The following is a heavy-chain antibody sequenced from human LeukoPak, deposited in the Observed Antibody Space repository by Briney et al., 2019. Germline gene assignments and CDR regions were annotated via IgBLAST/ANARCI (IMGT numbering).Heavy chain of an antibody. V-gene: IGHV1-46*01. CDR2: INPSGGST. Sequence: ASVKVSCKAFGYTFTSYYMHWVRQAPGQGLEWMGIINPSGGSTSYAQKFQGRVTMTRATSTSTVYMELRSLRPEDMAVYYCAVPLEMTTAFDYWGQGTLVTVSS. D-gene: IGHD5-24*01. J-gene: IGHJ4*02. CDR1: GYTFTSYY. CDR3: AVPLEMTTAFDY.